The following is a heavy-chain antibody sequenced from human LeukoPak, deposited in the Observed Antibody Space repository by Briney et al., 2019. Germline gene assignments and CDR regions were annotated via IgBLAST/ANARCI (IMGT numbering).Heavy chain of an antibody. CDR1: GYTFTSYV. CDR3: AREGTFSSPRNWFDP. J-gene: IGHJ5*02. Sequence: ASVKVSCKASGYTFTSYVINWVRQATGQGLEWMGWMTPNSGNTGYAQKFQGRVTMTRNTSISTAYMELSSLRSEDTAVYYCAREGTFSSPRNWFDPWGQGTLVTVSS. D-gene: IGHD6-13*01. CDR2: MTPNSGNT. V-gene: IGHV1-8*01.